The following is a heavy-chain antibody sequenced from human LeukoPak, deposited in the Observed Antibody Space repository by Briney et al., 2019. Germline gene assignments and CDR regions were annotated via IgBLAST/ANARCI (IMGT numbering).Heavy chain of an antibody. CDR2: ISYEGRTM. CDR3: AKVGAISGLDFES. D-gene: IGHD1-26*01. Sequence: GGSLRLSCAGAGFTFSNYGMHWVRQAPGKGLEWVAVISYEGRTMYYGDSVKGRFTISRDNSRNTLFLQMSSLTTEDTAVYYCAKVGAISGLDFESWGQGALVTVSS. J-gene: IGHJ4*02. CDR1: GFTFSNYG. V-gene: IGHV3-30*18.